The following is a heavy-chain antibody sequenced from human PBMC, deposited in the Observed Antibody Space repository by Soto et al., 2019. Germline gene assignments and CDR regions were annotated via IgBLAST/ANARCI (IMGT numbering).Heavy chain of an antibody. CDR2: IHNTGNT. CDR3: ARSTYVEGYPHFFAD. V-gene: IGHV4-30-4*01. D-gene: IGHD3-16*02. Sequence: QVQLQESGPGLVMPSQTLSLTCAVSGGSIDDINSYWTWIRQSPGRSPEWIGYIHNTGNTFYSPSLKRRLAISIDRSKSQFSLKLSAVTAADTAFYYCARSTYVEGYPHFFADWGQGTLGTVSS. J-gene: IGHJ4*02. CDR1: GGSIDDINSY.